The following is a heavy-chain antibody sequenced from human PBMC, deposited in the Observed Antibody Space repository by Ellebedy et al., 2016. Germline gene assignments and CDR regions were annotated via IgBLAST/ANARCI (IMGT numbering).Heavy chain of an antibody. CDR2: ISHDGSDQ. CDR1: GFTLSDCA. J-gene: IGHJ3*02. D-gene: IGHD3-22*01. V-gene: IGHV3-30*04. CDR3: ARAVDRNESSGGILYI. Sequence: GGSLRLSCEASGFTLSDCAMHWVRQAPGTGLEWLAVISHDGSDQHSADSVQGRFTISRDNSKNTLYLQMDSLRSEETAVYYCARAVDRNESSGGILYIWGQGTTVTVSS.